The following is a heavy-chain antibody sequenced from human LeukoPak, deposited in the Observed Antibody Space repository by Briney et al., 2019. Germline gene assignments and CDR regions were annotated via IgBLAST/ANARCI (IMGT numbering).Heavy chain of an antibody. Sequence: GGSLRLSCAASGFTLSVYDMSWVRQAPGKGLECVSAIDRGVGSTRTYYADSVKGRFTISRDNSKNTLYLQMNSLRAEDTAVYYCARVHGSYSFYYYYGMDVWGQGTTVTVSS. CDR3: ARVHGSYSFYYYYGMDV. V-gene: IGHV3-23*01. D-gene: IGHD3-10*01. J-gene: IGHJ6*02. CDR2: IDRGVGSTRT. CDR1: GFTLSVYD.